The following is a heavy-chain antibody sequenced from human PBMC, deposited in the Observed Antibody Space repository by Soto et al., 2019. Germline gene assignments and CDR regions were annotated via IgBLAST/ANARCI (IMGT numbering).Heavy chain of an antibody. Sequence: PGESLKISCKGSGYSFTSYWIGWVRQVPGKGLEWMGIIYPGDSDTRYSPSFQGQVTISADKSINTAYLQWSSLKASDTAMYYCARQRWLQSYYYYGMDVWGQGTTVTVSS. CDR1: GYSFTSYW. V-gene: IGHV5-51*01. CDR3: ARQRWLQSYYYYGMDV. J-gene: IGHJ6*02. D-gene: IGHD4-4*01. CDR2: IYPGDSDT.